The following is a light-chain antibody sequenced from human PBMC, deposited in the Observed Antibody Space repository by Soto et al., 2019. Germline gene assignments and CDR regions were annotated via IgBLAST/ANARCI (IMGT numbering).Light chain of an antibody. J-gene: IGKJ1*01. Sequence: LQETPCPSSLSAPLGDRVTITCRASQSISIWLASYPQKPGKAPKFLIYDASSLQSGAPPRFTGSGSGTEITLIISIEQPDVFVTYCCQQDSRYTFGQGTKVDIK. V-gene: IGKV1-5*01. CDR2: DAS. CDR3: QQDSRYT. CDR1: QSISIW.